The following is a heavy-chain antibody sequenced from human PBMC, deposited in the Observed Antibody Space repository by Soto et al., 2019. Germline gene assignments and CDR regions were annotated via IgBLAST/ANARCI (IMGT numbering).Heavy chain of an antibody. D-gene: IGHD3-10*01. CDR2: IIPIFGTA. V-gene: IGHV1-69*13. CDR3: ARDRGNTMVRGVIITSVGYYYGMDV. CDR1: GGTFSSYA. J-gene: IGHJ6*02. Sequence: SVKVSCKASGGTFSSYAISWVRQAPGQGLEWMGGIIPIFGTANYAQKFQGRVTITADESTSTAYMELSSLRSEDTAVYYCARDRGNTMVRGVIITSVGYYYGMDVWGHGTTVTVSS.